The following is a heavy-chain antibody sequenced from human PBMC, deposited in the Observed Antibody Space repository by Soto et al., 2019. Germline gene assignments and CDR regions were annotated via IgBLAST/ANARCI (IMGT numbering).Heavy chain of an antibody. CDR1: GFTFSTSA. CDR2: ISGSGGGK. D-gene: IGHD7-27*01. J-gene: IGHJ4*02. Sequence: EVPLLESGGGLVQPGGSLRLSCEASGFTFSTSAMSWVRQAPGKGLEWVSTISGSGGGKYYADSVNGRFTISGDNSKNTLFLQMNSLRAEDTALYYCARNWGIFDYWGQGTLVTVSS. CDR3: ARNWGIFDY. V-gene: IGHV3-23*01.